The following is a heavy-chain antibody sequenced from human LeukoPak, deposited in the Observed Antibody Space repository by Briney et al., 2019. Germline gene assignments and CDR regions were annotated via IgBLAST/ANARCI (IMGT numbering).Heavy chain of an antibody. CDR2: IIGNGGDI. Sequence: GGSLRVSCEASGFTFNIFAMNWVRQAQEKGLEWVSVIIGNGGDIHYADSVKGRFTISRDNSKNTLYLQMNNLRADDTAVYYCAKDRTPDGFYSIDFWGQGSLVTVSS. CDR1: GFTFNIFA. D-gene: IGHD5-24*01. V-gene: IGHV3-23*01. J-gene: IGHJ4*02. CDR3: AKDRTPDGFYSIDF.